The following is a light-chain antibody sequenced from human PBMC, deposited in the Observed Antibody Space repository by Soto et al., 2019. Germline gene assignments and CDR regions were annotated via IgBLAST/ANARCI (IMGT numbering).Light chain of an antibody. CDR3: QQYDSTPYP. CDR2: GAS. J-gene: IGKJ2*01. Sequence: EIVLTQSPGTLSLSPGERATLSCRASQSVSSSYLAWYQQRPGQAPRLLIYGASSRATGIPDRFGGSGSGTDFTLSISRLETEDFAVYYCQQYDSTPYPVGQGTKLEIK. CDR1: QSVSSSY. V-gene: IGKV3-20*01.